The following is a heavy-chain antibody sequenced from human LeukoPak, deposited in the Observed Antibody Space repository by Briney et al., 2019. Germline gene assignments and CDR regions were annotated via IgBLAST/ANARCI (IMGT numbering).Heavy chain of an antibody. CDR2: IYYSGST. CDR1: GGSINDYY. J-gene: IGHJ6*02. Sequence: SETLSLTCIVSGGSINDYYWSWFRQPPGKGLEWIGYIYYSGSTNYNPSLKSRVTISVDTSKNQFSLKLSSVTAADTAVYYCARLTAGRYYYGMDVWGQGTTVTVSS. V-gene: IGHV4-59*08. D-gene: IGHD6-13*01. CDR3: ARLTAGRYYYGMDV.